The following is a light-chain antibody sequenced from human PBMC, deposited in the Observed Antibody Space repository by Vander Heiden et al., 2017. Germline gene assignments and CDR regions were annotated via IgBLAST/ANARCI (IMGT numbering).Light chain of an antibody. CDR2: AAS. V-gene: IGKV3-20*01. CDR1: HTISTSN. CDR3: QQYDGSPKT. Sequence: DIVLTQPPGTLSLSPGDRAILSCTASHTISTSNLAWYQQKHGQAPRLLIYAASNRDTGIPDRFRGSGSGADFTLTISRLEPEDFAVYYCQQYDGSPKTFGQGTKVEVK. J-gene: IGKJ1*01.